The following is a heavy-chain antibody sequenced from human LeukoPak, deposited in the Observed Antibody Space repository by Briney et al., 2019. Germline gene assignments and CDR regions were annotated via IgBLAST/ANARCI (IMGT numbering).Heavy chain of an antibody. J-gene: IGHJ4*02. Sequence: PSETLSLTCAASGYSISSGYYWGWIRQPPGKGLEWIGSIYHSGSTYYNPSLKSRVTISVDTSKNQFSLKLSSVTAADTAVYYCARPTASRIPYYFDYWGQGTLVTVSS. CDR3: ARPTASRIPYYFDY. V-gene: IGHV4-38-2*01. D-gene: IGHD2-2*02. CDR1: GYSISSGYY. CDR2: IYHSGST.